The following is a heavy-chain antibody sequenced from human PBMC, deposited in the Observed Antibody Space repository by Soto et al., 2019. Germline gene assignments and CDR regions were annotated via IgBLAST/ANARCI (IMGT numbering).Heavy chain of an antibody. CDR1: GFTFSSYA. J-gene: IGHJ6*03. CDR2: ISSNGGST. D-gene: IGHD2-2*01. V-gene: IGHV3-64*01. Sequence: GGSLRLSCAASGFTFSSYAMHWVRQAPGKGLEYVSAISSNGGSTYYANSVKGRFTISRDNSKKTLYLQMGSLRAEDMAVYYCARDRHFGYCSSTSCYGGYYYYMDVWGKGTTVTVSS. CDR3: ARDRHFGYCSSTSCYGGYYYYMDV.